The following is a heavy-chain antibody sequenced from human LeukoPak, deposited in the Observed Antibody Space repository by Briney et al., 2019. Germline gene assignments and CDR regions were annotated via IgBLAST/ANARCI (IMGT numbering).Heavy chain of an antibody. Sequence: ASVKVSCKASGYTFTGYYMHWVRRAPGQGLEWMGRINPNSGGTNYAQKFQGRVTMTRDTSISTAYMELSRLRSDDTAVYYCAREGVATNYNLDYWGQGTLVTVSS. J-gene: IGHJ4*02. D-gene: IGHD5-12*01. CDR2: INPNSGGT. CDR3: AREGVATNYNLDY. CDR1: GYTFTGYY. V-gene: IGHV1-2*06.